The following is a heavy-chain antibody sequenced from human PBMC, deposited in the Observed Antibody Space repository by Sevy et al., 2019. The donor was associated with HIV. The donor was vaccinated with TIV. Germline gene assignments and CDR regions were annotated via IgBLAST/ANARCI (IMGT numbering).Heavy chain of an antibody. CDR2: IYYSGST. CDR1: GASISSYY. V-gene: IGHV4-59*01. CDR3: ARGQYSYGYWREFDY. J-gene: IGHJ4*02. Sequence: SETLSLTCTVSGASISSYYWSWIRQPPGRGLEWIGYIYYSGSTNYNPSLKSRVTISVDKSKNQFSLKLSSVTAADTAVYYCARGQYSYGYWREFDYWGQGTLVTVSS. D-gene: IGHD5-18*01.